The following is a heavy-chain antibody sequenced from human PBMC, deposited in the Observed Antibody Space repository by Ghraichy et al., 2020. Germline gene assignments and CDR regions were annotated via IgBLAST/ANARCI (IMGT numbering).Heavy chain of an antibody. Sequence: GALRLSCVASGFTLSRDDMHWVRQAPGKGLEWVAFVWPGGGRTFYADSVKGRFIISRDDSENTLYLQMNGLRADDTAVYYCARDPRNTGWALESWGQGTLVTVSS. D-gene: IGHD6-19*01. CDR3: ARDPRNTGWALES. J-gene: IGHJ4*02. V-gene: IGHV3-33*01. CDR2: VWPGGGRT. CDR1: GFTLSRDD.